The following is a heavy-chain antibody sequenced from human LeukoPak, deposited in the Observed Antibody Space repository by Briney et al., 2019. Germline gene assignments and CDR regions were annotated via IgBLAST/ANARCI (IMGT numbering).Heavy chain of an antibody. CDR1: GYTFTSYA. D-gene: IGHD1-26*01. J-gene: IGHJ4*02. V-gene: IGHV1-18*01. Sequence: ASVKVSCKASGYTFTSYAFRWVRQAPGQGLEWMGWISAYNGNTNYAQNPQGRVTMTTDTSTSTAYMELRSLRSEDTAVYYCAREGNRSSDSSASYPLDYWGQGTLVTVSS. CDR2: ISAYNGNT. CDR3: AREGNRSSDSSASYPLDY.